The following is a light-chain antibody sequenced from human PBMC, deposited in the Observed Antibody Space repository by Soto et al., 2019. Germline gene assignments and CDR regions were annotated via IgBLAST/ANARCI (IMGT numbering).Light chain of an antibody. J-gene: IGKJ5*01. CDR3: QQINSFPP. CDR1: QAISTY. CDR2: AAS. V-gene: IGKV1-9*01. Sequence: DIQMTQSPATLSSSLGDIVTITCRASQAISTYLAWYQQGPGRAPKLLIYAASTLQRGVPSRFSGSGSGTEFTLTISSLQTEDFATYYCQQINSFPPFGQGTRLEIK.